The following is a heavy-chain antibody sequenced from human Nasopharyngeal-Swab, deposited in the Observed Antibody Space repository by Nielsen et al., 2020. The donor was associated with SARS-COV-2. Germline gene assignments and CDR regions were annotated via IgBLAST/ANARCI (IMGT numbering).Heavy chain of an antibody. CDR2: IIPILGIA. CDR1: GGTFSSYA. D-gene: IGHD3-3*01. Sequence: SVKVSCKASGGTFSSYAISWVRQAPGQGLEWMGGIIPILGIANYAQKFQGRVTITADKSTSTAYMELSSLRSEDTAVYYCARLTTRIFGVPGDYWGQGTLVTVSS. J-gene: IGHJ4*02. V-gene: IGHV1-69*10. CDR3: ARLTTRIFGVPGDY.